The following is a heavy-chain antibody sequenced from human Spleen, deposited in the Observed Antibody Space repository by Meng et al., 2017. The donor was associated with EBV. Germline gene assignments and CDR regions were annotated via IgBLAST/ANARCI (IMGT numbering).Heavy chain of an antibody. CDR2: ISYDGSNK. J-gene: IGHJ4*02. Sequence: QVQLGEAGGGVVQPGRSLRLSCAASGFTFSSYAMHWVRQAPGKGLEWVAVISYDGSNKYYADSVKGRFTISRDNSKNTLYLQMNSLRAEDTAVHYCSRDLAGSDDYWGQGTLVTVSS. CDR3: SRDLAGSDDY. CDR1: GFTFSSYA. V-gene: IGHV3-30-3*01. D-gene: IGHD1-14*01.